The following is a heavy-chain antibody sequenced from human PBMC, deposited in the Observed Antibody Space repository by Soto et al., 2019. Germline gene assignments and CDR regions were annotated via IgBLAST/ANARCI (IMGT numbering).Heavy chain of an antibody. CDR3: AREMHLGSGWGDIDI. V-gene: IGHV3-7*03. CDR1: GFTVSAKW. D-gene: IGHD6-19*01. J-gene: IGHJ4*02. Sequence: DVQLVESGGALVQPGGSLGLSCAVSGFTVSAKWMSWVRQAPGKGLEWLANINEDGSKTFYVDSVKGRFTMSKETAKNSVSLQLGSLRADDTAVYYCAREMHLGSGWGDIDIWGRGTMVTVSS. CDR2: INEDGSKT.